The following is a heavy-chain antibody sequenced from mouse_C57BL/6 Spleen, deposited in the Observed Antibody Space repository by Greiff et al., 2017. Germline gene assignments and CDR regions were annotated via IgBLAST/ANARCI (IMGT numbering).Heavy chain of an antibody. D-gene: IGHD1-1*01. CDR3: ARDFTTVVSY. Sequence: VQLKQSGPELVKPGASVKISCKASGYTFTDYYMNWVKQSHGKSLEWIGDINPNNGGTSYNQKFKGKATLTVDKSSSTAYMELRSLTSEDSAVYYCARDFTTVVSYWGQGTTLTVSS. CDR1: GYTFTDYY. J-gene: IGHJ2*01. CDR2: INPNNGGT. V-gene: IGHV1-26*01.